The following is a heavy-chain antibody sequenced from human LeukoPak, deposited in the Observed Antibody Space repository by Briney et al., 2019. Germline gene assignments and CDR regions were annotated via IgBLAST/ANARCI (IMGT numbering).Heavy chain of an antibody. D-gene: IGHD3-10*01. CDR1: GFSFGFNTYG. V-gene: IGHV3-33*01. J-gene: IGHJ4*02. Sequence: PGGSLRLSCVASGFSFGFNTYGMQWVRQTPGKGLEWVAVIWYDGGIKYYGDAVKGRFTISRDNSKNTLYLQMDSLRGEDTAVYYCARDYYYGSGSYYNYFDYWGQGTLVTVSS. CDR3: ARDYYYGSGSYYNYFDY. CDR2: IWYDGGIK.